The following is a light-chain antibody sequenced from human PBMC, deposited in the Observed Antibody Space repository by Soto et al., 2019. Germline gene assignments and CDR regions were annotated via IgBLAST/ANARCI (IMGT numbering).Light chain of an antibody. CDR3: QVWDSSSDHSV. CDR1: NIAGKS. CDR2: NDF. Sequence: SYELTQPPSVSVAPGQTARLTCGGNNIAGKSVHWYQQKPGQAPVLVVYNDFDRPSGIPERFSGSKSGDTATLTISGVEAGDEADYSCQVWDSSSDHSVFGAGTKLTVL. J-gene: IGLJ2*01. V-gene: IGLV3-21*02.